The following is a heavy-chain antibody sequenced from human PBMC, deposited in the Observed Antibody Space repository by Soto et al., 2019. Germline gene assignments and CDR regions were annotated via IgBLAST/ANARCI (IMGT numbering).Heavy chain of an antibody. CDR3: AREGGGSRSKAFDY. J-gene: IGHJ4*02. CDR1: GGSFSGYY. V-gene: IGHV4-34*01. CDR2: INHSGST. D-gene: IGHD6-6*01. Sequence: QVQLQQWGAGLLKPSETLSLTCAVYGGSFSGYYWSWIRQPPGKGLEWIGEINHSGSTNYNPSLKSRVTISVDTSKNQFSLKLSSVTAADTAVYYCAREGGGSRSKAFDYWGQGTLVTVSS.